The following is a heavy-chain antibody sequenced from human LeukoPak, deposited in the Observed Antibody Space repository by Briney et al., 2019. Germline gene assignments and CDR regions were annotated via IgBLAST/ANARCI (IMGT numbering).Heavy chain of an antibody. CDR1: GFSFSSSG. CDR2: IDTSSTTK. J-gene: IGHJ1*01. Sequence: PGGSLRLSCAASGFSFSSSGMNWVRQAPGKGLEWVSYIDTSSTTKNYADSVKGRFTISRDNAENSLYLQMNSLRVEDTAVYYCAGPLGSPYFHHWGQGTLVTVSS. CDR3: AGPLGSPYFHH. V-gene: IGHV3-48*01. D-gene: IGHD3-10*01.